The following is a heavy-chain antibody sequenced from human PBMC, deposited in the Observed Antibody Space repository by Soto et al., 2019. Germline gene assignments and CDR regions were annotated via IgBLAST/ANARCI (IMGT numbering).Heavy chain of an antibody. V-gene: IGHV3-30-3*01. J-gene: IGHJ1*01. CDR2: TSFDGNK. CDR1: GFTFNEYV. Sequence: QVQLVESGGDVVQPGRSLRLSCAVSGFTFNEYVIHWVRQAPGKGLEWVALTSFDGNKLYTDSVKDRFIISRDNSKNGVNLDMNGLRVEDTAVYYCAREDESSGKAGTFQHWGQGTLLIVSP. D-gene: IGHD3-22*01. CDR3: AREDESSGKAGTFQH.